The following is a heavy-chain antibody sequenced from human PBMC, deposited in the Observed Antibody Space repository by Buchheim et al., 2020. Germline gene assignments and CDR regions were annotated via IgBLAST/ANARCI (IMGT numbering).Heavy chain of an antibody. J-gene: IGHJ4*02. Sequence: QVQLQQWGAGLLKPSETLSLTCAVYGGSFSGYYWSWIRQPPGKGLEWIGEINHSGSTNYNPSLKSRVTIPVDTSKNQFSLKLSSVTAADTAVYYCARGESYPPYFDYWGQGTL. CDR2: INHSGST. CDR1: GGSFSGYY. V-gene: IGHV4-34*01. CDR3: ARGESYPPYFDY. D-gene: IGHD3-10*01.